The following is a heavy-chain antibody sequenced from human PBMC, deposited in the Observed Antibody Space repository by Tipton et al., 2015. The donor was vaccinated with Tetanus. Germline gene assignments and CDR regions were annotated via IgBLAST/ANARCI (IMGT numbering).Heavy chain of an antibody. CDR1: GGSISSGGYY. D-gene: IGHD5-12*01. Sequence: TLSLTCTVSGGSISSGGYYWSWIRQHPGKGLEWIGYIYYSGSTYHNPSLKSRVTISVDTSKNQFSLKLSPVTAADTAVYYCARVATPSPGGYYYYYMDVWGKGTTVTVSS. J-gene: IGHJ6*03. CDR3: ARVATPSPGGYYYYYMDV. CDR2: IYYSGST. V-gene: IGHV4-31*03.